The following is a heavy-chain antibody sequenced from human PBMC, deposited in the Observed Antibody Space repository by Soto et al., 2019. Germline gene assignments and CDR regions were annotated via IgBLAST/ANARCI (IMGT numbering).Heavy chain of an antibody. CDR2: ISSSSSYI. CDR3: ARESPFIAVAGTSDY. V-gene: IGHV3-21*01. D-gene: IGHD6-19*01. Sequence: EVQLVESGGGLVKPGGSLRLSCAASGFTFSSYSMNWVRQAPGKGLEWVSSISSSSSYIYYADSVKGRFTISRDNAKNSLYLQMNSLRAEDTAVYYCARESPFIAVAGTSDYWGQGTLVTVSS. CDR1: GFTFSSYS. J-gene: IGHJ4*02.